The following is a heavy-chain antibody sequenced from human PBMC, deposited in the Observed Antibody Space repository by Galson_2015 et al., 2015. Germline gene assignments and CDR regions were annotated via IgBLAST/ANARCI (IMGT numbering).Heavy chain of an antibody. CDR3: AKSVLGCSSGSCYYFDY. D-gene: IGHD2-15*01. V-gene: IGHV3-23*01. J-gene: IGHJ4*02. Sequence: SLRLSCAASGFTFSTYGMNWVRQAPGKGLEWVSGISGSGGGTYYADSVKGRFTISRDNSKNTLYLQMNSLRAEDTAVYYCAKSVLGCSSGSCYYFDYWGQGTLVTVSS. CDR2: ISGSGGGT. CDR1: GFTFSTYG.